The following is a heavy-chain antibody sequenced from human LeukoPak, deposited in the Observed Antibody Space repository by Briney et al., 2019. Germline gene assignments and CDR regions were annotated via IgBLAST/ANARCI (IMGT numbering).Heavy chain of an antibody. CDR1: GYTFTGYY. D-gene: IGHD2-2*01. CDR3: AREGYCSSTSCWGWFDP. CDR2: INPNSGGT. Sequence: ASVKVSSKASGYTFTGYYMHWVRQAPGQGLEWMGWINPNSGGTNYAQKFQGRVTMTRDTSISTAYMELSRLRSDDTAVYYCAREGYCSSTSCWGWFDPWGQGTLVTVSS. J-gene: IGHJ5*02. V-gene: IGHV1-2*02.